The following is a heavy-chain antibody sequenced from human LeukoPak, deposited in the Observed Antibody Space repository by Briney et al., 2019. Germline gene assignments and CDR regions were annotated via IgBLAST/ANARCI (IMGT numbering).Heavy chain of an antibody. CDR2: INPSGGST. CDR3: ARSGGGLKPASQWFDP. CDR1: GYTFTSYG. J-gene: IGHJ5*02. D-gene: IGHD1-14*01. V-gene: IGHV1-46*01. Sequence: ASVKVSCKASGYTFTSYGISWVRQAPGQGLEWMGIINPSGGSTSYAQKFQGRVTMTRDMSTNTVYMELSSLRSEDTAVYYCARSGGGLKPASQWFDPWGQGTLVTVSS.